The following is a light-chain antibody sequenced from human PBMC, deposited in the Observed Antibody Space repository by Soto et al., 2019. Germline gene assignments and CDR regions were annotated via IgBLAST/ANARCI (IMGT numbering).Light chain of an antibody. CDR3: QQRQYWPPIT. J-gene: IGKJ5*01. CDR1: QSVSSY. V-gene: IGKV3-11*01. CDR2: DAS. Sequence: VLTQSPATLSLSPGERSTLSCISSQSVSSYLAWYQQKPGQAPRLLIYDASNRATGIPARFSGSGSGTDFTLTISSLEPEDFAIYYCQQRQYWPPITFGQGTRLEI.